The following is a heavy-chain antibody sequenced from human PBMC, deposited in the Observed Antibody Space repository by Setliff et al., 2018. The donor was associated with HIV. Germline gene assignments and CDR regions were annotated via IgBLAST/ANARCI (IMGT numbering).Heavy chain of an antibody. Sequence: ASVKVSCKTSGGTFSSYAVSWVRQAPGQGLEWMGGIIPAFGTANYAQKFQGRVTITTDESTSTAYMELSGLRSEDTAVYFCARDGLLVAGIRLDYWGQGTLVTVSS. V-gene: IGHV1-69*05. CDR1: GGTFSSYA. CDR2: IIPAFGTA. J-gene: IGHJ4*01. CDR3: ARDGLLVAGIRLDY. D-gene: IGHD6-19*01.